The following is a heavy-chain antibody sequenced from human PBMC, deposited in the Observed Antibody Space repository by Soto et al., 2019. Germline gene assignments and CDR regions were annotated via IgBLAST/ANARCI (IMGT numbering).Heavy chain of an antibody. J-gene: IGHJ6*02. V-gene: IGHV3-7*01. D-gene: IGHD2-2*01. CDR3: ARDDGSTSASKRNYYYYGMDV. CDR1: GFTFSSYW. Sequence: EVQLVESGGGLVQPGGSLRLSCAASGFTFSSYWMSWVRQAPGKGLEWVANIKQDGSEKYYVDSVKGRFTISRDNAKNSLYLQMNSLRAEETAVYYCARDDGSTSASKRNYYYYGMDVWGQGTTVTVSS. CDR2: IKQDGSEK.